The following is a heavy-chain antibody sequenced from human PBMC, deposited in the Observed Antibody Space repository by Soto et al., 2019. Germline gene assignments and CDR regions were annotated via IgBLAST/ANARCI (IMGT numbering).Heavy chain of an antibody. CDR3: ADRPYYYYYGMDV. CDR1: GFTFSSYG. D-gene: IGHD6-6*01. CDR2: ISGSGGST. V-gene: IGHV3-23*01. Sequence: GGSLRLSCAASGFTFSSYGMHWVRQAPGKGLEWVSAISGSGGSTYYADSVKGRFAISRDNSKNTLYLQMNSLRAEDTAVYYCADRPYYYYYGMDVWGQGTTVTVSS. J-gene: IGHJ6*02.